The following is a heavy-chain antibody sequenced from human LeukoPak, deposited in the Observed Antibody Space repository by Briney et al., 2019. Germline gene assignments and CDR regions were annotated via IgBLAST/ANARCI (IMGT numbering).Heavy chain of an antibody. V-gene: IGHV1-18*01. J-gene: IGHJ4*02. CDR1: GYTFTSYG. CDR3: AGDSVPYYYDSSVFDY. D-gene: IGHD3-22*01. CDR2: ISAYNGNT. Sequence: ASVKVSCKASGYTFTSYGISWVRQAPGQGLEWMGWISAYNGNTNYAQKLQGRVTMTTDTSTSTAYRELRSLRSDDTAVYYCAGDSVPYYYDSSVFDYWGQGTLVTVSS.